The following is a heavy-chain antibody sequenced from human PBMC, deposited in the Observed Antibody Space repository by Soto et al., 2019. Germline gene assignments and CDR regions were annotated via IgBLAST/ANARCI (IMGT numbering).Heavy chain of an antibody. D-gene: IGHD1-26*01. CDR2: INPNSGGT. V-gene: IGHV1-2*04. Sequence: ASVKVSCKASGYTFTGYYMHWVRQAPGQGLEWMGWINPNSGGTNYAQKFQGWVTMTRDTSISTAYMELSRLRSDGTAVYYCARGPDSGSYYDYWGQGTLVTVSS. J-gene: IGHJ4*02. CDR1: GYTFTGYY. CDR3: ARGPDSGSYYDY.